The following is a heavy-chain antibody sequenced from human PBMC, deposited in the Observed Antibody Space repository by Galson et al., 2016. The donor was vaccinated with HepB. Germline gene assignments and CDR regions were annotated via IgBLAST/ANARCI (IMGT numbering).Heavy chain of an antibody. D-gene: IGHD3-10*01. J-gene: IGHJ4*02. CDR1: GFIFNSYG. CDR3: AKDHGYFGSGSHHY. V-gene: IGHV3-30*18. Sequence: SLRLSCAASGFIFNSYGVHWVRQAPGKGLEWVAVISYDGSNKYYADSVKGRFTISRDNSKNTLYLQMNSLRAEDTALYYCAKDHGYFGSGSHHYWGQGTLVTVSS. CDR2: ISYDGSNK.